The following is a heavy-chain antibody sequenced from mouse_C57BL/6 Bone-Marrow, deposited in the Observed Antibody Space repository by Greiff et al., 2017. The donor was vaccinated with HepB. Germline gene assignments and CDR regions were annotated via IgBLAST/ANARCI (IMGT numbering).Heavy chain of an antibody. Sequence: EVQLQESGPELVKPGASVKISCKASGYSFTDYNMNWVKQSNGKSLEWIGVINPNYGTTSYNQKFKGKATLTVDQSSSTAYMQLSSLTSENSAVYYCARAIYYGNLYYYAMDYWGQGTSVTVSS. J-gene: IGHJ4*01. CDR2: INPNYGTT. CDR3: ARAIYYGNLYYYAMDY. D-gene: IGHD2-1*01. V-gene: IGHV1-39*01. CDR1: GYSFTDYN.